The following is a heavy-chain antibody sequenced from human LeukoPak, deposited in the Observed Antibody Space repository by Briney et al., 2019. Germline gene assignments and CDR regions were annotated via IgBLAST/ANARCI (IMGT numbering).Heavy chain of an antibody. Sequence: SETLSLTCTVSGGSISSYYWSWIRQPAGKGLEWIGRIYTSGSTNYNPSLKSRVTMSIDTSKNQLSLKLSSVTAADTAVYYCSRHRTWNDDPLDYWGQGTLVSVSS. V-gene: IGHV4-4*07. CDR2: IYTSGST. J-gene: IGHJ4*02. D-gene: IGHD1-1*01. CDR3: SRHRTWNDDPLDY. CDR1: GGSISSYY.